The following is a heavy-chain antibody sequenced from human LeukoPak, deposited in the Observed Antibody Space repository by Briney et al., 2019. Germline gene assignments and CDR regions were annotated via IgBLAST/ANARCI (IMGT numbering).Heavy chain of an antibody. D-gene: IGHD6-19*01. CDR2: ISGDSSTI. J-gene: IGHJ5*02. CDR3: ARGRLVRTVAALFDP. CDR1: GFTFSSYA. Sequence: GGSLRLSCAASGFTFSSYAMHWVRQAPGKGLEWVSYISGDSSTIHYTDSVKGRFTVSRDNARNSLYLQMNSLRAEDTAVYFCARGRLVRTVAALFDPWGQGTLVTVSS. V-gene: IGHV3-48*04.